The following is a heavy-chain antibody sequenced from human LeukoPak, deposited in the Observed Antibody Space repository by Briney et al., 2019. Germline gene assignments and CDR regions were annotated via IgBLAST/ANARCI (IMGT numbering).Heavy chain of an antibody. CDR3: ARGSYNDNWFDP. CDR2: IYYSGST. J-gene: IGHJ5*02. V-gene: IGHV4-59*01. D-gene: IGHD1-14*01. Sequence: PSETLSLTCTVSGGSISSYYWSWIRQPPGKGLEWIGYIYYSGSTNYNPSLKSRVTISVDTSKNQFSLKLNSVTAADTAVYYCARGSYNDNWFDPWGQGTLVTVSP. CDR1: GGSISSYY.